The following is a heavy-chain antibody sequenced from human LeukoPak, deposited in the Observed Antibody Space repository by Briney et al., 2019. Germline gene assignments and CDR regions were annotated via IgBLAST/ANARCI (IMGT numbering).Heavy chain of an antibody. J-gene: IGHJ3*02. CDR2: IYYSGST. CDR1: GGSISSYY. V-gene: IGHV4-59*01. D-gene: IGHD3-10*01. Sequence: SETLSLTCTVSGGSISSYYWSWIRQPPGKGLEWIGYIYYSGSTNYNPSLKSRVTISVDTSKNQFSLKLSSVTAADTAVYYCARVVAPDAFDIWGQGTMVTVSS. CDR3: ARVVAPDAFDI.